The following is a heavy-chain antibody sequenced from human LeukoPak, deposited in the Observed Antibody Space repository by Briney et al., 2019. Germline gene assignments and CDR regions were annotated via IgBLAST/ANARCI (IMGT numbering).Heavy chain of an antibody. J-gene: IGHJ4*02. V-gene: IGHV4-34*01. CDR1: GGSFSGYY. CDR2: INHSGST. D-gene: IGHD3-10*01. CDR3: ASLKRGYYGSGSYYTLDY. Sequence: SETLSLTCAVYGGSFSGYYWSCIRQPPGKGLEWIGEINHSGSTNYNPSLKSRVTISVDTSKNQFSLKLSSVTAADTAVYYCASLKRGYYGSGSYYTLDYWGQGTLVTVSS.